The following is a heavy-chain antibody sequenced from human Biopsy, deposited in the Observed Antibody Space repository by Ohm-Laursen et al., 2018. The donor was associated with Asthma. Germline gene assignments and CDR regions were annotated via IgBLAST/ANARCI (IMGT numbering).Heavy chain of an antibody. D-gene: IGHD6-19*01. J-gene: IGHJ4*02. Sequence: SLRLSCSASGFTFGTYAMHWVRQAPGKGLEWVAVIWYDGSNKYYADSVKGRFTISRDNSKNTLYLQMNSLRAEDTAVYYCARDREYSSGWYQPLFDYWGQGTLVTVSS. CDR3: ARDREYSSGWYQPLFDY. CDR2: IWYDGSNK. V-gene: IGHV3-33*08. CDR1: GFTFGTYA.